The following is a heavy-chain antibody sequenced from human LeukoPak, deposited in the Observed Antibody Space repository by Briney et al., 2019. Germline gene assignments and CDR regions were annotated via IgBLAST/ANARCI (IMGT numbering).Heavy chain of an antibody. V-gene: IGHV4-4*07. J-gene: IGHJ4*02. Sequence: SETLSLTCTVSRGSISNWSWSWIRQPAGKGLEWIGRIYDSGSTESNPSLRSRVIMSVDTSKNEFSLKLSSVTAADTAVYYCARTTGHYLFDQWGQGTLVIVSS. CDR2: IYDSGST. D-gene: IGHD3-22*01. CDR3: ARTTGHYLFDQ. CDR1: RGSISNWS.